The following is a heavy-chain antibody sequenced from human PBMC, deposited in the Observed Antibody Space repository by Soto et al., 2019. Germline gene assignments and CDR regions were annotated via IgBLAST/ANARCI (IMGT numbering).Heavy chain of an antibody. D-gene: IGHD2-8*01. CDR1: GFTLSIYA. CDR3: ARAEEYGVFDY. Sequence: WRSLRLSCAASGFTLSIYAMHLVRQSPGKGLEWVAVISYDGSNKYYADSVKGRFTISRDNSKNTLYLQMNSLRAEDTAVYYCARAEEYGVFDYWRQVPLITVSS. CDR2: ISYDGSNK. J-gene: IGHJ4*02. V-gene: IGHV3-30-3*01.